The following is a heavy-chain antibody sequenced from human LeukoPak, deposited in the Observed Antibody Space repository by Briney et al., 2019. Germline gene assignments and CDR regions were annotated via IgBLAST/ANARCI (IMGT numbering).Heavy chain of an antibody. CDR2: IYYTGST. J-gene: IGHJ4*02. CDR1: GGSVSNGNYY. Sequence: SETLSLTCTVSGGSVSNGNYYWSWLRQPPGKALEWIGYIYYTGSTYYNPSLEGRVTISVDTSKNHFSVKLSSVTAADTAGYYCARSQNYYGSGDYWSQGTLVTVSS. V-gene: IGHV4-61*03. CDR3: ARSQNYYGSGDY. D-gene: IGHD3-10*01.